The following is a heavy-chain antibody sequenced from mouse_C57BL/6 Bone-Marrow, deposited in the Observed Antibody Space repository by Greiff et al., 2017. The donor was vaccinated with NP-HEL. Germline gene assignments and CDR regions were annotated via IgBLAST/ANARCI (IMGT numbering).Heavy chain of an antibody. CDR1: GYTFTSYW. V-gene: IGHV1-69*01. J-gene: IGHJ2*01. CDR2: IDPSDSYT. Sequence: VQLQQPGAELVMPGASVKLSCKASGYTFTSYWMHWVKQRPGQGLEWIGEIDPSDSYTNYNQKFKGKSTLTVDKSSSTAYMQLSSLTSEDSAVYYCARGGGTCYYGSNYFDYWGQGTTLTVSS. D-gene: IGHD1-1*01. CDR3: ARGGGTCYYGSNYFDY.